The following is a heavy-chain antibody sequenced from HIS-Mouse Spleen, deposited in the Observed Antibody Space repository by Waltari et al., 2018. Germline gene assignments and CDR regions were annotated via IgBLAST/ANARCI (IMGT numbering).Heavy chain of an antibody. CDR2: INPNSGGT. J-gene: IGHJ5*02. CDR1: GYPFPGSY. D-gene: IGHD1-26*01. Sequence: QVQLVQSGAEVKKPGASVKVSCKAVGYPFPGSYMHRGRQAPGQGLEWMGWINPNSGGTNYAQKFQGRVTMTRDTSISTAYMELSRLRSDDTAVYYCARGSGRWELLLPNWFDPWGQGTLVTVSS. CDR3: ARGSGRWELLLPNWFDP. V-gene: IGHV1-2*02.